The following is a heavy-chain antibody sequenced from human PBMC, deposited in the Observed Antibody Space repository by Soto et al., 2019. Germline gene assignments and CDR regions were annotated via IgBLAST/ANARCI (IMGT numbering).Heavy chain of an antibody. J-gene: IGHJ4*02. CDR3: ARTVTTEPGDY. CDR2: ISYDGSNK. CDR1: GFTFSSYA. V-gene: IGHV3-30-3*01. Sequence: GGSLRLSCAASGFTFSSYAMHWVRQAPGKGLEWVAVISYDGSNKYYADSVKGRFTISRDNSKNTLYLQMNSLRAEDTAVYYCARTVTTEPGDYWGQGTLVTVSS. D-gene: IGHD4-17*01.